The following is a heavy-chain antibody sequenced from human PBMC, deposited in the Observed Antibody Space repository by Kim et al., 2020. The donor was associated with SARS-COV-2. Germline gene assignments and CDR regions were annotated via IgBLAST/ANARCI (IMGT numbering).Heavy chain of an antibody. CDR1: GGSIRRGGDY. Sequence: SETLSLTCTVSGGSIRRGGDYWSWIRQHPGKGLEWIGYIYFTGSTYYNPSLKNRVSISVDTFRNQFSLNLSSVTAADTAMYYCARVVAIDDAFDMWGQGTMVTVPS. CDR3: ARVVAIDDAFDM. CDR2: IYFTGST. V-gene: IGHV4-31*03. J-gene: IGHJ3*02. D-gene: IGHD2-21*01.